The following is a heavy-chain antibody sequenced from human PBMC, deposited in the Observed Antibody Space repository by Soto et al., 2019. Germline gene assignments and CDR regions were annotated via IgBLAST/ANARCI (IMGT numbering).Heavy chain of an antibody. D-gene: IGHD6-13*01. CDR3: ARHKIAAAGDFDY. Sequence: ETLSLTCTVSGGSISSSSYYWGWIRQPPGKGLEWIGSIYYSGSTYYNPSLKSRVTISVDTSKNQFSLKLSSVTAADTAVYYCARHKIAAAGDFDYWGQGTLVTVSS. J-gene: IGHJ4*02. CDR1: GGSISSSSYY. CDR2: IYYSGST. V-gene: IGHV4-39*01.